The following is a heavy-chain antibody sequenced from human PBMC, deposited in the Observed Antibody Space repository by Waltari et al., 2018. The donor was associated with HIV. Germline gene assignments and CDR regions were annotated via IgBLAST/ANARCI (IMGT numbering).Heavy chain of an antibody. CDR3: VAQDYSDSVDW. CDR1: GGSISSTVYH. Sequence: QLRLQESGPRLVKPSETLSLTCSVSGGSISSTVYHWGWIRQSPGKGLEWIGSIYYTGNTYYKPSLKRRATISIDTSKNQFSLRLTSVTAADTAIYYCVAQDYSDSVDWWGQGTLVTVFS. V-gene: IGHV4-39*07. D-gene: IGHD4-17*01. CDR2: IYYTGNT. J-gene: IGHJ4*02.